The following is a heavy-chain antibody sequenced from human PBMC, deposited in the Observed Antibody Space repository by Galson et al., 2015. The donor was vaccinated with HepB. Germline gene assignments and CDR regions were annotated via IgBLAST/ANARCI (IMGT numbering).Heavy chain of an antibody. J-gene: IGHJ4*02. V-gene: IGHV3-74*01. CDR2: INSDGSST. Sequence: SLRLSCAASGFTFSSYWMHWVRQAPGKGLVWVSRINSDGSSTSYADSVKGRFTISRDNAKNTPYLQMNSLRAEDTAVYYCASRKTGYYNPDYWGQGTLVTVSS. CDR3: ASRKTGYYNPDY. CDR1: GFTFSSYW. D-gene: IGHD3-9*01.